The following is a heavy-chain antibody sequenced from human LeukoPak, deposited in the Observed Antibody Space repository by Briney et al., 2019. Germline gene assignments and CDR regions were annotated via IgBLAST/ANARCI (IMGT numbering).Heavy chain of an antibody. CDR2: IYYSGST. J-gene: IGHJ4*02. CDR1: GGSISSYY. Sequence: SETLSLTCTVSGGSISSYYWSWIRQPPGKGLEWIGYIYYSGSTNYNPSLKSRVTISVDTSKNQFSLKLSSVTAADTAVYYCARMEASDTAMVTGWGQGTPVTVSS. V-gene: IGHV4-59*08. D-gene: IGHD5-18*01. CDR3: ARMEASDTAMVTG.